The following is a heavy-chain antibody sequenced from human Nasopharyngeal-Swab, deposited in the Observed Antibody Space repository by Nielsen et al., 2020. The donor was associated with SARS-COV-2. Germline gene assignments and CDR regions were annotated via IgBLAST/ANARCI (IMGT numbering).Heavy chain of an antibody. Sequence: ASVKVSCKASGYTFTSYGIGWVRQAPGQGLEWMGWISAYNGNTNYAQKLQGRVTMTTDTSTSTAYMELRSLRSDDTAVYYCARLYCGGDCSYYYYGMDVWGQGTTVTVSS. CDR1: GYTFTSYG. CDR2: ISAYNGNT. D-gene: IGHD2-21*02. CDR3: ARLYCGGDCSYYYYGMDV. V-gene: IGHV1-18*01. J-gene: IGHJ6*02.